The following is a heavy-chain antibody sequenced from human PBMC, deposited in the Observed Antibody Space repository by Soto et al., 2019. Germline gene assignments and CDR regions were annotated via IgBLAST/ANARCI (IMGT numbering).Heavy chain of an antibody. CDR3: AGALTAAAGWANWFDL. Sequence: QVQLQESGPGLVEPSQTLSLTCIVSGGSISGGGYYWSWIRQHPGKGLEWIGYIHYSGTTYYNPSLKGRLTLSVDPSKTQFSLKPSSGNSADTAVYYCAGALTAAAGWANWFDLWGQGTLVTVSS. CDR1: GGSISGGGYY. CDR2: IHYSGTT. J-gene: IGHJ5*02. D-gene: IGHD6-13*01. V-gene: IGHV4-31*03.